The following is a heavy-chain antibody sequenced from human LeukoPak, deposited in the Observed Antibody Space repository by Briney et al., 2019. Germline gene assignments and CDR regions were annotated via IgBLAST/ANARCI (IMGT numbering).Heavy chain of an antibody. Sequence: GRSLRLSCAASGFTFSSYAMHWVRQAPGKGLEWVAVISYDGSNKYYADSVKGRFTISRDNSKNTLYLQMNSLRVEDTAVYYCAKDRTGIALAGMFFDVWGQGTLVTVSS. CDR2: ISYDGSNK. CDR3: AKDRTGIALAGMFFDV. V-gene: IGHV3-30*14. CDR1: GFTFSSYA. J-gene: IGHJ4*02. D-gene: IGHD6-19*01.